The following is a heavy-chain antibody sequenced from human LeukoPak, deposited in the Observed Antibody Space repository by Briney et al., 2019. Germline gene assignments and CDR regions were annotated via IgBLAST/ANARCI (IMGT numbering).Heavy chain of an antibody. J-gene: IGHJ3*02. D-gene: IGHD5-12*01. CDR2: LYYRART. CDR1: DGSISSSIHY. CDR3: GRDLRLRAPGAFDI. Sequence: SETLSHTRTLSDGSISSSIHYCGWIRHPPGKRLEWIGSLYYRARTYCSPALKSRVTISEETSKNHFPLKLSSVTAADTAVNYCGRDLRLRAPGAFDIWGEGTMVTVS. V-gene: IGHV4-39*06.